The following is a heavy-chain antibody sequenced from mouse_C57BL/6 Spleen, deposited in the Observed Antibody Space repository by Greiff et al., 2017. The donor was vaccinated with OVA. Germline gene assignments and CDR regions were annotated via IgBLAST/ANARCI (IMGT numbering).Heavy chain of an antibody. CDR2: IWSDGST. J-gene: IGHJ4*01. CDR3: ATYGSSYEGAMDY. CDR1: GFSLTSYG. Sequence: QVQLKESGPGLVAPSQSLSITCTVSGFSLTSYGVHWVRQPPGKGLEWLVVIWSDGSTTYNSALKSRLSISKDNSKSQVFLKMNSLQTDDTAMYYCATYGSSYEGAMDYWGQGTSVTVSS. V-gene: IGHV2-6*03. D-gene: IGHD1-1*01.